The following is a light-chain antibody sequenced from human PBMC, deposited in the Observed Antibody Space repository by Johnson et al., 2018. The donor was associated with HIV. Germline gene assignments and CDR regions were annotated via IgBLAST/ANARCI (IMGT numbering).Light chain of an antibody. CDR1: SSNIGDNY. CDR2: EDT. V-gene: IGLV1-51*02. J-gene: IGLJ1*01. CDR3: ETWGNSLTVGHV. Sequence: QSVLTQPPSVSAAPGQKVSISCSGSSSNIGDNYVSWYQQVPGTAPKLLIYEDTKRPSGIPDRFSGSKSGTSATLAITGLQPWDEADYYCETWGNSLTVGHVLGTGTKVMVL.